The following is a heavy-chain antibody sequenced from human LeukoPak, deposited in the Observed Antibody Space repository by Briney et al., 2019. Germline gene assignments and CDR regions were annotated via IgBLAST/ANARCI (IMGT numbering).Heavy chain of an antibody. J-gene: IGHJ4*02. CDR2: ISPNGGST. CDR3: VPKGNEGY. V-gene: IGHV3-64D*06. Sequence: SGGSLRLSCLASGFTFSAYAMHWVRQAPGKGLEYVSAISPNGGSTYYADSVKGRFTFSRDNSKNTLYLQMSSLRVEDTAVYYCVPKGNEGYWGQGTLVTVSS. D-gene: IGHD1-1*01. CDR1: GFTFSAYA.